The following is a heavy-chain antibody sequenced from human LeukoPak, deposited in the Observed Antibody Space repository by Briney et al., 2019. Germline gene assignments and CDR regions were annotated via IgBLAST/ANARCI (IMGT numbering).Heavy chain of an antibody. J-gene: IGHJ6*03. V-gene: IGHV1-18*01. CDR3: ARGLAPYSYEYSGHDPYYYYNMDV. D-gene: IGHD3-22*01. CDR2: ISAYNGNT. Sequence: ASVKVSCKASGYTFTSYGISWVRQAPGQGLEWMGWISAYNGNTKYAQKVQGRVTMTTDTSTSTAYMELRSLRSEDTAVYYCARGLAPYSYEYSGHDPYYYYNMDVWGKGTTVIISS. CDR1: GYTFTSYG.